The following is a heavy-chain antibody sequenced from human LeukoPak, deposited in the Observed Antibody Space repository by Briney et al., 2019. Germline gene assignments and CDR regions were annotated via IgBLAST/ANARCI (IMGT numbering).Heavy chain of an antibody. CDR1: GFTFSTYA. CDR2: ISGSGGST. Sequence: PGGSLRLSCAASGFTFSTYAMSWVRQAPGKGLERVSAISGSGGSTYYADSVKGRFTISRDNSKNTLYLQMNSLRAEDTAVYYCAKAGPIAAAGTGFDYWGQGTLVTVSS. V-gene: IGHV3-23*01. D-gene: IGHD6-13*01. J-gene: IGHJ4*02. CDR3: AKAGPIAAAGTGFDY.